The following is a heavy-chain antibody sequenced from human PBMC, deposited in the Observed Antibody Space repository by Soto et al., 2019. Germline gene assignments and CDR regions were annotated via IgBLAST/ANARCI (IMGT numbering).Heavy chain of an antibody. CDR1: GFSFESYW. V-gene: IGHV3-7*03. CDR3: ARSIEARLPYFDS. Sequence: EVQLVESGGALVQPGGSLRLSCAASGFSFESYWMTWVRQAPGKGLEWVANIRRDGGEMYYLDSVKGRFTISRDNAKNSVYLEMDSLRTEDTAVYYCARSIEARLPYFDSWGQGTLVTVSS. CDR2: IRRDGGEM. J-gene: IGHJ4*02. D-gene: IGHD6-6*01.